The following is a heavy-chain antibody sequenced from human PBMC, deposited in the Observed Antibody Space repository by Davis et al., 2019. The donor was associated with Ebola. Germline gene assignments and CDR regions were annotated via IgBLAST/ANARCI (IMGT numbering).Heavy chain of an antibody. D-gene: IGHD1-14*01. V-gene: IGHV3-30*02. CDR3: AKDLRLTHAFDI. J-gene: IGHJ3*02. Sequence: GGSLRLSCAASGFTFSSYGMHWVRQAPGKGLEWVAFIRYDGSNKYYADSVKGRFTISRDNSKNTLSLQMNSLRAEDTAVYYCAKDLRLTHAFDIWGQGTMVTVSS. CDR1: GFTFSSYG. CDR2: IRYDGSNK.